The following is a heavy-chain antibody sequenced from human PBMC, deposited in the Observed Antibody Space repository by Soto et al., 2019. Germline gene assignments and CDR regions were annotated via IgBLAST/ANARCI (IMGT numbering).Heavy chain of an antibody. CDR1: GYTFTSYD. Sequence: ASVKVSCKASGYTFTSYDINWVQQATGQGLEWMGWMNPNSGNTGYAQKFQGRVTMTRNTSISTAYMELSSLRSEDTAVYYCARGGGGYDSGDYGDYNYYYGMDVWGQGTTVTVSS. D-gene: IGHD4-17*01. CDR3: ARGGGGYDSGDYGDYNYYYGMDV. V-gene: IGHV1-8*01. J-gene: IGHJ6*02. CDR2: MNPNSGNT.